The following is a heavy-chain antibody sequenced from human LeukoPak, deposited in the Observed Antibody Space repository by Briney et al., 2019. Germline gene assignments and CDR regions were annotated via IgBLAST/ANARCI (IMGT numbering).Heavy chain of an antibody. J-gene: IGHJ4*02. D-gene: IGHD3-10*01. V-gene: IGHV3-11*04. CDR1: GFTFSDYY. CDR2: ISSSGSTI. CDR3: ARAGRWDISIDY. Sequence: SGGSLRLSCAASGFTFSDYYMSWIRQAPGKGLEWVSYISSSGSTIYYADSVKGRFTISRDNATNSLYLQMNSLRAEDTAVYYCARAGRWDISIDYWGQGTLVTVSS.